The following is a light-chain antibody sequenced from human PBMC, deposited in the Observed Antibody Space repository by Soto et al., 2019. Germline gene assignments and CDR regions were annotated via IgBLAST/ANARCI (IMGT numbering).Light chain of an antibody. CDR3: QQYNDWPPT. Sequence: EIVMTQSPATLSASPGERATLSCRASQSVRSNLAWYQQKPGQAPRLLIYGASTRATGIPARFSGSGSGTVFTLSIGSLQSEDFAVYYCQQYNDWPPTFGQGTKVEIK. V-gene: IGKV3-15*01. CDR1: QSVRSN. CDR2: GAS. J-gene: IGKJ1*01.